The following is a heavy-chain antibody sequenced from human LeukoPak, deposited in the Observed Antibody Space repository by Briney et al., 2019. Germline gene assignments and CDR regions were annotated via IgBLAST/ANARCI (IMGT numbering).Heavy chain of an antibody. Sequence: ASVKVSCKASVYTFTSYAMHWVRQAPGQRLEWMGWINAGNGNTNYAQKFQGRVTMTTDTSTSTAYMELRSLRSDDTAVYYCARGPHERSGYPDDWGQGTLVTVSS. CDR2: INAGNGNT. J-gene: IGHJ4*02. CDR1: VYTFTSYA. CDR3: ARGPHERSGYPDD. V-gene: IGHV1-3*01. D-gene: IGHD3-22*01.